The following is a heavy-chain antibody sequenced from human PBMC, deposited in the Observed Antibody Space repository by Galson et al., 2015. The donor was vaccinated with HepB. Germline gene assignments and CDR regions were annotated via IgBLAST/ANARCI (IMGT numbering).Heavy chain of an antibody. D-gene: IGHD3-16*01. CDR2: VNHSGIT. J-gene: IGHJ3*02. Sequence: SETLSLTCSVSGGSFSDYFWAWIRQSPGKGLEWIGEVNHSGITTYNPPLKSRVTISQDTSKTQFSLTLSSVTAADTAVYFCARDFRRHYPNDYFDIWGPGTLVTVSS. CDR3: ARDFRRHYPNDYFDI. CDR1: GGSFSDYF. V-gene: IGHV4-34*01.